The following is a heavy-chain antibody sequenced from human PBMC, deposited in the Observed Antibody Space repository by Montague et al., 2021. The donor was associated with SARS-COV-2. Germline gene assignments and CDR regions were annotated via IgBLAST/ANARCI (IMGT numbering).Heavy chain of an antibody. CDR2: IDWDDDK. V-gene: IGHV2-70*11. Sequence: VKPTQTLTLTCTFSGFSLSTSGMCVSWIRQPPGKALEWLARIDWDDDKYYSTSLKTRLTTSKDTSKNQVVLTMTSMDPVDTATYYCARMTVTTALDYWGQGTLVTVSS. J-gene: IGHJ4*02. D-gene: IGHD4-17*01. CDR1: GFSLSTSGMC. CDR3: ARMTVTTALDY.